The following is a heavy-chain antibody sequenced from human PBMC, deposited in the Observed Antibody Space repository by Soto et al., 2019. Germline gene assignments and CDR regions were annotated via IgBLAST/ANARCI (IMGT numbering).Heavy chain of an antibody. CDR2: ISYDGSNK. CDR1: GFTFSSYA. J-gene: IGHJ4*02. D-gene: IGHD3-10*01. V-gene: IGHV3-30-3*01. Sequence: QVQLVESGGGVVQPGRSLSLSCAASGFTFSSYAMHWVRQAPGKGLEWVAVISYDGSNKYYADSVKGRFTISRDNSKNTLYLQMNSLRAEDTAVYYCARADYYGSGSSLYYFDYWGQGTLVTVSS. CDR3: ARADYYGSGSSLYYFDY.